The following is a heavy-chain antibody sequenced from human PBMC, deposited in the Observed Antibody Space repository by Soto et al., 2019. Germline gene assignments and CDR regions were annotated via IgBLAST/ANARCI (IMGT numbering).Heavy chain of an antibody. CDR3: ARGGIAAAGSHDAFDI. Sequence: SETLSLTCAISGDSVSSNSAAWNWIRQSPSRGLEWLGRTYYRSKWYNDYAVSVKSRITINPDTSKNQFSLQLNSVTPEDTAVYYCARGGIAAAGSHDAFDIWGQGTMVTVSS. CDR2: TYYRSKWYN. D-gene: IGHD6-13*01. V-gene: IGHV6-1*01. J-gene: IGHJ3*02. CDR1: GDSVSSNSAA.